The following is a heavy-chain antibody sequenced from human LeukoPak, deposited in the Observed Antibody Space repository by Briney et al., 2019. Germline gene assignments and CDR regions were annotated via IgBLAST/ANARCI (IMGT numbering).Heavy chain of an antibody. CDR1: GYTFTNYG. Sequence: GASVTVSCKASGYTFTNYGVSWVRQAPGQGLEWMGWISAYNGHTNYAQNLQGRVTMTTDTSTSTAYMELSRLRSDDTAVYYCARTSIAARVLDYWGQGTLVTVSS. J-gene: IGHJ4*02. CDR3: ARTSIAARVLDY. D-gene: IGHD6-6*01. CDR2: ISAYNGHT. V-gene: IGHV1-18*01.